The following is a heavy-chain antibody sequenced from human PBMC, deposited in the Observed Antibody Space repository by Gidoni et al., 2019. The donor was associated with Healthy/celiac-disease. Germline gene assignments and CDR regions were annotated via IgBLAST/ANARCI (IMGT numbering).Heavy chain of an antibody. CDR3: ARDSPATGTTGDY. V-gene: IGHV1-18*01. D-gene: IGHD1-1*01. CDR2: ISAYTGNT. J-gene: IGHJ4*02. CDR1: GYTFASYG. Sequence: QVQRVQSGAEVKKPGASVKVSGKAAGYTFASYGISWVRPAPGHGLEWMGWISAYTGNTNYAQKLQGRVPMTTDTSTSTAYMELRSLRSDDTAVYYCARDSPATGTTGDYWGQGTLVTVSS.